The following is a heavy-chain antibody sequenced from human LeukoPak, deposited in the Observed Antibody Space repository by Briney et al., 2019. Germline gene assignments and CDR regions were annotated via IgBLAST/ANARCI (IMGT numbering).Heavy chain of an antibody. V-gene: IGHV1-2*02. CDR3: ARDPTLAAAAAYYYYGMDV. CDR1: GYTFTGYY. Sequence: ASVKVSCKASGYTFTGYYMHWVRQAPGQGLEWMGWINPNSGGTNYAQKFQGRVTMTRDTSISTAYMELSRLRSDDTAVYYCARDPTLAAAAAYYYYGMDVWGQGTTVTVSS. CDR2: INPNSGGT. D-gene: IGHD6-13*01. J-gene: IGHJ6*02.